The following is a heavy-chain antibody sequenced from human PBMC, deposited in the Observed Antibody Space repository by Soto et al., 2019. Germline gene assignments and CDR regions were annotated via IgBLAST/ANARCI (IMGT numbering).Heavy chain of an antibody. CDR3: ARAGYDFWSGYQRNFDY. CDR2: IYYSGST. V-gene: IGHV4-28*03. D-gene: IGHD3-3*01. Sequence: SETLSLTCAVSGYSISSSNWWGWIRQPPGKGLEWIGYIYYSGSTNYNPSLKSRVTISVDTSKNQFSLKLSSVTAADTAVYYCARAGYDFWSGYQRNFDYWGQGTLVTVSS. CDR1: GYSISSSNW. J-gene: IGHJ4*02.